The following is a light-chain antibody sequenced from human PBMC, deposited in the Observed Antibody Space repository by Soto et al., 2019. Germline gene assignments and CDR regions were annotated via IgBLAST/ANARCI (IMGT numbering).Light chain of an antibody. CDR2: VGPGGIVG. CDR1: SGHSNYK. CDR3: GADHGDGSNFVYV. V-gene: IGLV9-49*01. J-gene: IGLJ1*01. Sequence: QPVLTQPPSASASLGAAVTLTCTLNSGHSNYKVDWYQQRPGKGPRFVMRVGPGGIVGSKGQGIPDRFSVLASGLNRYLTINNIQEEDESDYYCGADHGDGSNFVYVFATGTKLTVL.